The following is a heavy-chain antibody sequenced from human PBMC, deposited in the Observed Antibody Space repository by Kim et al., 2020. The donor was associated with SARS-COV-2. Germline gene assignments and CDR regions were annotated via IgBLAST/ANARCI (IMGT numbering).Heavy chain of an antibody. V-gene: IGHV3-72*01. CDR3: TRAAGSKTGMDV. J-gene: IGHJ6*02. Sequence: DDAASVKVRFTISRDESKNSLYLQMNSLETEDTAVYYCTRAAGSKTGMDVWGQGTTVTVSS. D-gene: IGHD2-2*01.